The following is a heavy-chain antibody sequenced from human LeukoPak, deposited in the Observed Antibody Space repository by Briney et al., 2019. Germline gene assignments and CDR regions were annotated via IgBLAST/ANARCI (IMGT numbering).Heavy chain of an antibody. Sequence: SETLSLTCTVSGYSISSGYYWGWIRQPPGKGLEWIGSIYHSGSTYYNPSLKSRVTISVDTSKNQFSLKLSSVTAADTAVYYCARDRRETTVVTAIWFDPWGQGTLVTVSS. CDR3: ARDRRETTVVTAIWFDP. D-gene: IGHD2-21*02. J-gene: IGHJ5*02. V-gene: IGHV4-38-2*02. CDR1: GYSISSGYY. CDR2: IYHSGST.